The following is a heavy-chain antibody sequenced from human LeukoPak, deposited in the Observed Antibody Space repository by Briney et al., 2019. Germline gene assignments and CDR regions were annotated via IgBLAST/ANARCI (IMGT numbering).Heavy chain of an antibody. V-gene: IGHV1-2*02. CDR3: AREAAAATSGFDP. Sequence: ASVKVSCKASGYXFTGYYMHWVRQAPGQGLEWMGWINPNSGGTNYAQKFQGRVTMTRDTSISTAYMELSRLRSDDTAVYYCAREAAAATSGFDPWGQGTLVTVSS. J-gene: IGHJ5*02. D-gene: IGHD6-13*01. CDR1: GYXFTGYY. CDR2: INPNSGGT.